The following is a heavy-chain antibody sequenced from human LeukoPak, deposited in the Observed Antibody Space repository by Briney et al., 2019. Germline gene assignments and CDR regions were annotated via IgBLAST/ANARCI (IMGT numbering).Heavy chain of an antibody. V-gene: IGHV3-23*01. D-gene: IGHD4-11*01. CDR2: IVGSGVNT. CDR1: GFTFSRHA. J-gene: IGHJ4*02. Sequence: GGSLRLSCPASGFTFSRHAMSWVRRAPGKGLEWVSVIVGSGVNTYYADSVKGRFTISRDNSKSTLYVQMNSLGAEDTAVYYCAKGPNDSSNYLFDYWGQGTLVTVSS. CDR3: AKGPNDSSNYLFDY.